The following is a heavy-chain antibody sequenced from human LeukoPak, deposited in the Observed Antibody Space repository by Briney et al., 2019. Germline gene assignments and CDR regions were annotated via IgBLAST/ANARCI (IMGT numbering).Heavy chain of an antibody. CDR3: ARVLVAAPGFDY. CDR1: GGSISNYY. J-gene: IGHJ4*02. D-gene: IGHD2-15*01. V-gene: IGHV4-59*08. CDR2: IYYSGST. Sequence: SETLFLTCTVSGGSISNYYWSWIRQPPGKELEWIGYIYYSGSTNYNPSLKSRVTISVDTSKNQFSLKLSSVTAADTAVYYCARVLVAAPGFDYWGQGTLVTVSS.